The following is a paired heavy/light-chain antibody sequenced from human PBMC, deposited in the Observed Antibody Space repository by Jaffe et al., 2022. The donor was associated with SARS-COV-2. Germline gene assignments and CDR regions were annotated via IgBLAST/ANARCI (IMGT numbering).Heavy chain of an antibody. J-gene: IGHJ4*02. CDR3: TTQRSGSFDY. Sequence: EVQLVESGGGLVKPGGSLRLSCAASGFTFSNVWMNWVRQAPGKGLEWVGRIKSKTDRGPTDYAAPVKGRFTISRDDSKNTLYLQMNGLKTEDTAVYYCTTQRSGSFDYWGQGTLVTVSS. CDR1: GFTFSNVW. CDR2: IKSKTDRGPT. V-gene: IGHV3-15*01. D-gene: IGHD3-10*01.
Light chain of an antibody. CDR1: SSDVGGYNY. J-gene: IGLJ3*02. CDR3: SSYTSSVTWV. CDR2: DVT. V-gene: IGLV2-14*01. Sequence: QSALTQPASVSGSPGQSITISCTGTSSDVGGYNYVSWYQQHPGKAPKLIIYDVTNRPSGVSDRFSGSKSGNTASLTISGLQAEDEADYYCSSYTSSVTWVFGGGTKLTVL.